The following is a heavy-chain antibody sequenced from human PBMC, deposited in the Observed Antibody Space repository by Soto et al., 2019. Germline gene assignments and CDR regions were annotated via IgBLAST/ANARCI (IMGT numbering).Heavy chain of an antibody. D-gene: IGHD6-6*01. CDR1: GFTFSTYV. CDR3: ARSSSAAVFDH. Sequence: EVQLLESGGGSVQPGGSLRLSCAASGFTFSTYVMNWVRQAPGKGLEYVSAITASGDNTFYADSVKGRISISRDNAKNSLYLEVNSLRAEDTAVYYCARSSSAAVFDHWGQGTLVTVSS. J-gene: IGHJ4*02. CDR2: ITASGDNT. V-gene: IGHV3-23*01.